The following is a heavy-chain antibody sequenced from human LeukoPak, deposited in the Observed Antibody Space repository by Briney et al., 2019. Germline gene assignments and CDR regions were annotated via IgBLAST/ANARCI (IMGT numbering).Heavy chain of an antibody. J-gene: IGHJ4*02. Sequence: GASVKVSCKASGYAFTSYGISWVRQAPGQGLEWMGWISAYNGNTNYAQKLQGRVTMTTDTSTSTAHMELRSLRSDDTAVYYCARGRIAVAGGVLDYWGQGTLVTVSS. CDR1: GYAFTSYG. CDR3: ARGRIAVAGGVLDY. V-gene: IGHV1-18*01. D-gene: IGHD6-19*01. CDR2: ISAYNGNT.